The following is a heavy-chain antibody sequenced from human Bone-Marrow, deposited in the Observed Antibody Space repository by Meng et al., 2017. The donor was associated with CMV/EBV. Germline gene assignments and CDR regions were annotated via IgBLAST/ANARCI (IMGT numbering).Heavy chain of an antibody. CDR2: INPNSGGT. CDR3: ARDRVYYGSGSYYSTWFDP. J-gene: IGHJ5*02. D-gene: IGHD3-10*01. Sequence: FTGYYMHWVRQAPGQGFEWMGWINPNSGGTNYAQKFQGRVTMTRDTSISTAYMELSRLRSADTAVYYCARDRVYYGSGSYYSTWFDPWGQGTLVTVSS. CDR1: FTGYY. V-gene: IGHV1-2*02.